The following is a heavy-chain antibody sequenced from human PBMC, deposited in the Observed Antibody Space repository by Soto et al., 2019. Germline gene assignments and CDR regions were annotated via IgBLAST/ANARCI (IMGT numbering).Heavy chain of an antibody. D-gene: IGHD2-15*01. J-gene: IGHJ2*01. Sequence: QVQLVESGGGVVQPGRSLRLSCAASGFTFSSYGMHWVRQAPGKGLEWVAVISYDGSNKYYADSVKGRFTISRDNSKNTLYLRMNSLRAEDTAVYYCAKGGYCSGGSCYSLWYFDLWGRGTLVTVSS. CDR3: AKGGYCSGGSCYSLWYFDL. CDR2: ISYDGSNK. V-gene: IGHV3-30*18. CDR1: GFTFSSYG.